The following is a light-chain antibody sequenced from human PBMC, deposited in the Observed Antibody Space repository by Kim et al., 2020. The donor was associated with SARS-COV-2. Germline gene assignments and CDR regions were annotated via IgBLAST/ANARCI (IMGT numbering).Light chain of an antibody. CDR2: DAS. V-gene: IGKV3-11*01. Sequence: PGERAPLPGRASQSVSSCLAWYQQKPGQAPRLLIYDASNRATGIPARFSGSGSGTDFTLTISSLEPEDFAVYYCQQRSNWPPRLTFGGGTKVDIK. J-gene: IGKJ4*01. CDR3: QQRSNWPPRLT. CDR1: QSVSSC.